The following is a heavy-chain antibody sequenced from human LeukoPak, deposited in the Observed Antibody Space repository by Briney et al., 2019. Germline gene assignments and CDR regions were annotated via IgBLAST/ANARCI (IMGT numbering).Heavy chain of an antibody. CDR2: ISSSSSYI. Sequence: GGSLRLSCAASGFTFSSYSMNWVRQAPGKGLEWVSSISSSSSYIYYADSVKGRFTISRDSAKNSLYLQMNSLRAEDTAVYYCARGREGVVVPAANYIDYWGQGTLVTVSS. V-gene: IGHV3-21*01. CDR3: ARGREGVVVPAANYIDY. CDR1: GFTFSSYS. J-gene: IGHJ4*02. D-gene: IGHD2-2*01.